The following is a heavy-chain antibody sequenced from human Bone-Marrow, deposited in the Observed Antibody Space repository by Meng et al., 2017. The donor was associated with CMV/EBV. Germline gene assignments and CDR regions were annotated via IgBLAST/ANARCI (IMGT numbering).Heavy chain of an antibody. D-gene: IGHD5-18*01. J-gene: IGHJ4*02. CDR3: AGEGRGYSYGSGDY. Sequence: GESLKISCAASGFTFSNYGMHWVRQAPGKGLEWVAFIRYDGSNKYYADSVKGRFTISRDNSKNTLYLQMNSLRAEDTAVYYCAGEGRGYSYGSGDYWGQGKLVTVSS. CDR1: GFTFSNYG. V-gene: IGHV3-30*02. CDR2: IRYDGSNK.